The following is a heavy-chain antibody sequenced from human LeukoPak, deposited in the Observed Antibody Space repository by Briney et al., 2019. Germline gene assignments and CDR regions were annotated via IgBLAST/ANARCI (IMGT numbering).Heavy chain of an antibody. CDR2: IIPIVDIP. Sequence: SVKVSCKASGGSFNNHVISWVRQAPGQGLEWMGRIIPIVDIPNYAQQFQGRVTIIADKSTTTAHMELSSLRSEDTAVYYCARDTNGDYVSADNWGQGTLVTVSA. J-gene: IGHJ4*02. CDR1: GGSFNNHV. V-gene: IGHV1-69*04. CDR3: ARDTNGDYVSADN. D-gene: IGHD4-17*01.